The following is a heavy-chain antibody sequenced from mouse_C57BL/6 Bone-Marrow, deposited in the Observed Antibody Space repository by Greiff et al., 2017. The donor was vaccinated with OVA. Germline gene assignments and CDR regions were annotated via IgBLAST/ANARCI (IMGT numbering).Heavy chain of an antibody. CDR2: ISSGSSTI. D-gene: IGHD1-1*01. CDR3: ARGDYGHWYFDV. V-gene: IGHV5-17*01. CDR1: GFTFSDYG. J-gene: IGHJ1*03. Sequence: EVKLVESGGGLVKPGGSLKLSCAASGFTFSDYGMHWVRQAPEKGLEWVAYISSGSSTIYYADTVKGRFTISRDNAKNTLFLQMTSRRSEDTAMYYCARGDYGHWYFDVWGTGTTVTVSS.